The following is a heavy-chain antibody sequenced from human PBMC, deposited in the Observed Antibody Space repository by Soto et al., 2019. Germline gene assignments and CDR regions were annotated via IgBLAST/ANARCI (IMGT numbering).Heavy chain of an antibody. CDR1: GGSISSSIYY. CDR3: ARHSPYCSGGSCYSDWFDP. J-gene: IGHJ5*02. CDR2: IYYSGST. V-gene: IGHV4-39*01. Sequence: SETLSLTCTVSGGSISSSIYYWGWIRQPPGNGLEWIGSIYYSGSTYYNPSLKSRVTISVDTSKNQFSLKLSSVTAEDTAVYYCARHSPYCSGGSCYSDWFDPWGQGPMMTV. D-gene: IGHD2-15*01.